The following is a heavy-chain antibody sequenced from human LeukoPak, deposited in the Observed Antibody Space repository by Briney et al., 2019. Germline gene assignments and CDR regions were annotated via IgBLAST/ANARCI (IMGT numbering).Heavy chain of an antibody. CDR1: GGSFSSYY. Sequence: PSETLSLTCAVYGGSFSSYYWSWIRQPPGKGLEWIGYIYYSGSTNYNPSLKSRVTISVDTSKNQFSLKLSSVTAADTAVYYCARDLSPNWYFDLWGRGTLVTVSS. CDR2: IYYSGST. V-gene: IGHV4-59*01. J-gene: IGHJ2*01. CDR3: ARDLSPNWYFDL.